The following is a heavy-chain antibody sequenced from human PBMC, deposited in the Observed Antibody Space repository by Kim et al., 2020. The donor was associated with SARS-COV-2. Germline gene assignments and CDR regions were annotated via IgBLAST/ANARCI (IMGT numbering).Heavy chain of an antibody. CDR1: GGSISSSSYY. J-gene: IGHJ4*02. D-gene: IGHD6-13*01. CDR2: IYYSGST. V-gene: IGHV4-39*07. CDR3: ARVIFPGYYLVSSSSGGDY. Sequence: SETLSLTCTVSGGSISSSSYYWGWIRQPPGKGLEWIGSIYYSGSTHYNPSLKSRVTISVDTSKNQFSLKLSSVTAADTAVYYCARVIFPGYYLVSSSSGGDYWGQGTLVTVSS.